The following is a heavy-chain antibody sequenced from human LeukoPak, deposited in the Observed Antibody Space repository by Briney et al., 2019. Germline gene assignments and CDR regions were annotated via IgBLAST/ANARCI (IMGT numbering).Heavy chain of an antibody. CDR2: INSDGSST. D-gene: IGHD4-17*01. J-gene: IGHJ4*02. CDR3: AVGDYKGGFDY. CDR1: GFTFSSYW. V-gene: IGHV3-74*01. Sequence: GGSLRLSCAASGFTFSSYWMHWVRQAPGKGLVWVSRINSDGSSTSYADSVKGRFTISRDNAKNTLYLQMNSLRAEDTAVYYCAVGDYKGGFDYWGQGTLVTVSS.